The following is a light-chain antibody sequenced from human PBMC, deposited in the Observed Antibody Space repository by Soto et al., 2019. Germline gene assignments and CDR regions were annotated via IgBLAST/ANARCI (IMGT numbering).Light chain of an antibody. V-gene: IGKV3-15*01. Sequence: EMVMTQSPATLSVSPGERATLSCSASQSVSSNLALYQQKPGHAPRLLIYGASTRATGIPARFSGSGSGTEFTLTISSLQSEDFSVYSCQQYNNVPPWTFGQGTKVEIK. CDR3: QQYNNVPPWT. J-gene: IGKJ1*01. CDR2: GAS. CDR1: QSVSSN.